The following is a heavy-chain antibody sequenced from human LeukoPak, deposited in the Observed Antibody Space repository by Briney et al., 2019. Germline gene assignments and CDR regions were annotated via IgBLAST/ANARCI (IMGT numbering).Heavy chain of an antibody. V-gene: IGHV3-21*01. Sequence: GGSLRLSCAASGCTFSNYNMTWVRQAPGKGLEWVSSCSSSSSYIYYADSVKGRFTISRDNAKNSLYLQINILRAEDTAVYYCATGSSWYFEYWGQGTLVTVSS. J-gene: IGHJ4*02. CDR3: ATGSSWYFEY. CDR1: GCTFSNYN. CDR2: CSSSSSYI. D-gene: IGHD6-13*01.